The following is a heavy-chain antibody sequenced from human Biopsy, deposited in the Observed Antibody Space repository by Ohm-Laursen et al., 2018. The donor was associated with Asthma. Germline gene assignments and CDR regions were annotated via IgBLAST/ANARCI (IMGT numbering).Heavy chain of an antibody. D-gene: IGHD3-10*01. CDR3: ARAVDYSHYYGIDV. CDR1: GYTFNSAG. Sequence: ATVKISCKASGYTFNSAGIAWVRQAPGQGLEWMGWISVYNGNTKVAQKLQDRVTMITDTSTSTAYMELRSLRSDDTAVYFCARAVDYSHYYGIDVWGQGTTVTVS. J-gene: IGHJ6*02. CDR2: ISVYNGNT. V-gene: IGHV1-18*01.